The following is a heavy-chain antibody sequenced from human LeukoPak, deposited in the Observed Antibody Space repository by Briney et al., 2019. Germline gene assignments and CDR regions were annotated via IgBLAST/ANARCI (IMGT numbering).Heavy chain of an antibody. D-gene: IGHD1-14*01. CDR3: ATETNGRHYDY. Sequence: PGGSLRLXCTTSGLTFSTSGFNWVRQAPGKDLEWVASIGPTGFDIYHADSSKGRFTISRDNANNFLYLQMDSLRAEDTAVYYCATETNGRHYDYWGQGTLLTVSS. CDR1: GLTFSTSG. CDR2: IGPTGFDI. V-gene: IGHV3-21*06. J-gene: IGHJ4*02.